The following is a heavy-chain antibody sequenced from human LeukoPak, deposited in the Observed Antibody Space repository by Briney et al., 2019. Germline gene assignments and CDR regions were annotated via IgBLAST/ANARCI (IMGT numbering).Heavy chain of an antibody. J-gene: IGHJ4*02. V-gene: IGHV4-4*09. CDR2: IYTSGST. D-gene: IGHD3-10*02. Sequence: PSETLSLTCTVSGGSISGHYWTWIRQPPGKGLEWIGYIYTSGSTNHNPSLKGRVTISVDTSKNQFSLKLSSVTAADTAVYYCARHVSTSESENFDYWGQGTLVTVSS. CDR1: GGSISGHY. CDR3: ARHVSTSESENFDY.